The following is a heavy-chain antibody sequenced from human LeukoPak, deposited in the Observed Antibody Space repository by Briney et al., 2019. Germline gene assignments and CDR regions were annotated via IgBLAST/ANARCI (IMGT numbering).Heavy chain of an antibody. Sequence: GASVKVSCKASGYTLTGYYMHWVRQAPGQGLEWMGWMNPNSGGTKYAQKFQGRVTMTRDTSISTAYMELSRLRSDDTAMYYCARDKLGLGELSLYDPWGQGTLVTVFS. CDR1: GYTLTGYY. D-gene: IGHD3-16*02. CDR3: ARDKLGLGELSLYDP. J-gene: IGHJ5*02. V-gene: IGHV1-2*02. CDR2: MNPNSGGT.